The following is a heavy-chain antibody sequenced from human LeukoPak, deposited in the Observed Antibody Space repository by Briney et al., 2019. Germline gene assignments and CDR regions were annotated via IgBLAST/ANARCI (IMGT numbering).Heavy chain of an antibody. J-gene: IGHJ4*02. CDR2: IKQDGSEK. V-gene: IGHV3-7*01. CDR1: GFTFSNYW. CDR3: VRQRRYCSGDSCYQRTFDY. D-gene: IGHD2-15*01. Sequence: GGFLRLSCAASGFTFSNYWMSWVRQAPGKGLEWGANIKQDGSEKSYVSSVTGRFTISRDNAKNSLYMQMNSLRAEDTAVYYCVRQRRYCSGDSCYQRTFDYWGQGTLVTVPS.